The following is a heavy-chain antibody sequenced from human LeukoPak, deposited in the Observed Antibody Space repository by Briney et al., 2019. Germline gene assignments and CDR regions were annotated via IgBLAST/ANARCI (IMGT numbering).Heavy chain of an antibody. CDR2: ISGSGGST. J-gene: IGHJ4*02. Sequence: GGSLRLSCAASGFTFSSYAMSWVRQAPGKGLEWVSGISGSGGSTNYADSVKGRFTIPRDNSKNTVYLQMNSLRAEDTAVYYCAKTPSDSSGYFDYWGQGTLVTVSS. V-gene: IGHV3-23*01. CDR3: AKTPSDSSGYFDY. CDR1: GFTFSSYA. D-gene: IGHD3-22*01.